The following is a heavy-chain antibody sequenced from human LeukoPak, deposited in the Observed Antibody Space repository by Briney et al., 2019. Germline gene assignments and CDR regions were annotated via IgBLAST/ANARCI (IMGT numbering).Heavy chain of an antibody. J-gene: IGHJ5*02. V-gene: IGHV4-59*01. CDR1: GGPISSYY. CDR3: ARGPPGGQFDP. D-gene: IGHD3-10*01. CDR2: IYYSGST. Sequence: PSETLSLTCTVSGGPISSYYWSWMRQPPGKALEWIGYIYYSGSTNYNPSLKSRVTISVDTSKNQFSLKLSSVTAADTAVYYCARGPPGGQFDPWGQGTLVTVSS.